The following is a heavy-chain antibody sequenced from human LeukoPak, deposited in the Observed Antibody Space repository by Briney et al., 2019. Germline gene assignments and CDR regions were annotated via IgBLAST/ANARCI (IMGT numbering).Heavy chain of an antibody. CDR1: EYTFTDYY. CDR2: INPNSGAT. D-gene: IGHD6-13*01. Sequence: ASVKVSCKASEYTFTDYYIHWVRQAPGQGLEWMGWINPNSGATNSAQNFQGRVTMTRDTSISTAYMELSRLRSDDTAVYYCARVPAAGTSVDYYYYYMDVWGKGTTVTVSS. CDR3: ARVPAAGTSVDYYYYYMDV. J-gene: IGHJ6*03. V-gene: IGHV1-2*02.